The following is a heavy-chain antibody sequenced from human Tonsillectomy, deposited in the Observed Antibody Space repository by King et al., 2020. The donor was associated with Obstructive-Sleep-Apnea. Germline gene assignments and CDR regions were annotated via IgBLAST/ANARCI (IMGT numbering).Heavy chain of an antibody. V-gene: IGHV4-59*08. D-gene: IGHD2-2*01. CDR2: IYYSGST. J-gene: IGHJ2*01. CDR1: GGSISSYY. Sequence: VQLQESGPGLVKPSETLSLTCTVSGGSISSYYWSWIRQPPGKGLEWIGYIYYSGSTNYNPSLKSRVTISVDTSKNQFSLKLSSVTAADTAVYYCARFPRADQLLRYWYFDLWGRGTLVTVSS. CDR3: ARFPRADQLLRYWYFDL.